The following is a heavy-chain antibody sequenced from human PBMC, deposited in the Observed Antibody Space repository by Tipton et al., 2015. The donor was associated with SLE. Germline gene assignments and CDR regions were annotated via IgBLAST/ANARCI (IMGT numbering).Heavy chain of an antibody. CDR1: GDSISNYY. V-gene: IGHV4-59*08. Sequence: GLVKPSETLSLTCTVSGDSISNYYWNWIRQPPGRGLEWIGSIYHSGSTNYNPSLKSRVTMSVDMSKNQFSLKLSSVTAADTAVYYCARLRFYFDYWGQGTLVTVSS. CDR3: ARLRFYFDY. D-gene: IGHD3-16*01. J-gene: IGHJ4*02. CDR2: IYHSGST.